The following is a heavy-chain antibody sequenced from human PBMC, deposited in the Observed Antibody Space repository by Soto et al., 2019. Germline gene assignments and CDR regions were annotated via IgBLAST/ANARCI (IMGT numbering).Heavy chain of an antibody. Sequence: ASVKVSCKASGYTFTSYDINWVRQATGQGLEWMGWMNPNSGDTGYAQKFQGRVTMTRNTSISTAYMELSSLRSEDTAVYYCARSPDSSAYNWFDPWGQGTLVTVSS. CDR2: MNPNSGDT. J-gene: IGHJ5*02. D-gene: IGHD6-25*01. V-gene: IGHV1-8*01. CDR3: ARSPDSSAYNWFDP. CDR1: GYTFTSYD.